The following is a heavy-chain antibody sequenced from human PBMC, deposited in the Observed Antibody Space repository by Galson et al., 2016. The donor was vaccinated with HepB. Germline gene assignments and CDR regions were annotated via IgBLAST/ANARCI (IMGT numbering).Heavy chain of an antibody. CDR3: AREDSMALDF. CDR2: INQDGSEK. J-gene: IGHJ3*01. Sequence: SLRLSCAASGFTFSNYWMNWVRQAPGKGLEWVANINQDGSEKSYVDSLKGRFTISRDNAKNSLYLQMNSLRAEDTAVYYCAREDSMALDFWGQGTMVTVSS. D-gene: IGHD3-22*01. V-gene: IGHV3-7*03. CDR1: GFTFSNYW.